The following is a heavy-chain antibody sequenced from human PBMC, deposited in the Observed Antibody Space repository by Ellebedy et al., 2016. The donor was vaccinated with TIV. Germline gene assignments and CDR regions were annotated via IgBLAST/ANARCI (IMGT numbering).Heavy chain of an antibody. CDR2: INPNSGGT. J-gene: IGHJ6*02. Sequence: ASVKVSXKASRYTFTGYYMHWVRQAPGQGLEWMGWINPNSGGTNYAQKFQGRVTMTRDTSISTAYMELSSLRSEDTAVYYCAAGGLWSTYGLDVWGQGTTVTVSS. V-gene: IGHV1-2*02. CDR1: RYTFTGYY. D-gene: IGHD3-10*01. CDR3: AAGGLWSTYGLDV.